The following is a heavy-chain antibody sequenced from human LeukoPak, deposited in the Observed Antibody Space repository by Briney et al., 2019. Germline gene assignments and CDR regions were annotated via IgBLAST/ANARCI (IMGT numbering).Heavy chain of an antibody. CDR2: ISGSGGST. D-gene: IGHD2-15*01. J-gene: IGHJ4*02. V-gene: IGHV3-23*01. Sequence: PGGSLRLSCAASGFTFSSYAMSWVRQAPGKGLEWVSAISGSGGSTYYADSVKGRFTISRDNSKNTLYLQMNSLRAEDTAVYCCAKDVDIVVVVPDYWGQGTLVTVSS. CDR1: GFTFSSYA. CDR3: AKDVDIVVVVPDY.